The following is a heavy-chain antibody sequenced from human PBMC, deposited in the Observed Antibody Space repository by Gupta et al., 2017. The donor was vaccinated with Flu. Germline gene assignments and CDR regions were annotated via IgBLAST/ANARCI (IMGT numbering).Heavy chain of an antibody. J-gene: IGHJ2*01. CDR3: AKRTYSSQTGTIGHWYFDL. D-gene: IGHD1-7*01. V-gene: IGHV3-23*01. CDR1: GFTFSSYA. CDR2: ISGSGGST. Sequence: EVQLLESGGGLVQPGGSLRLSCAAPGFTFSSYAMSWVRQAPGKGLEWVSAISGSGGSTYYADSVKGRFTISRDNSKNTLYLQMNSLRAEDTAVYYCAKRTYSSQTGTIGHWYFDLWGRGTLVTVSS.